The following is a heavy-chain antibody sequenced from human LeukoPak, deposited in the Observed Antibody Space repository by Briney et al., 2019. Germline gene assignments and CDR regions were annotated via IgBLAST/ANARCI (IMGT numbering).Heavy chain of an antibody. D-gene: IGHD6-19*01. Sequence: ASVKVSCKASGGTFSSYAISWVRQAPGQGLEWMGWINPNSGGTNYAQKFQGRVTMTRDTSISTAYMELSRLRSDDTAVYYCASSGYSSGWYRDWGQGTLVTVSS. CDR3: ASSGYSSGWYRD. CDR2: INPNSGGT. CDR1: GGTFSSYA. V-gene: IGHV1-2*02. J-gene: IGHJ4*02.